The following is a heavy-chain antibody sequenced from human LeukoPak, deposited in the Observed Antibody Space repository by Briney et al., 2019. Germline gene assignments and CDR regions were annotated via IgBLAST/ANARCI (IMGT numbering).Heavy chain of an antibody. Sequence: GGSLRLSCAASGFNFRNYGMSWVRQAPGKGLEWVSGISGSGGSTYYADSVKGRFTISRDNSKNTLYLQMNSLRAEDTAVCYCAKEKRATGMDVWGQGTTVTVSS. D-gene: IGHD5-12*01. J-gene: IGHJ6*02. CDR1: GFNFRNYG. CDR3: AKEKRATGMDV. V-gene: IGHV3-23*01. CDR2: ISGSGGST.